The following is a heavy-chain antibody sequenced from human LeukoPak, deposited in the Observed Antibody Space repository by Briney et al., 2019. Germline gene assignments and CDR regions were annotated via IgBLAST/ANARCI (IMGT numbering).Heavy chain of an antibody. CDR3: ARYVRGSYFYMDV. CDR2: IKQDGSDK. D-gene: IGHD3-10*01. V-gene: IGHV3-7*01. J-gene: IGHJ6*03. Sequence: GGSLRLSCAASGFTFSSYFMSWVRQAPGKGLGWVANIKQDGSDKYYMDSVKGRFTISRDNAKISMYLQMNSLRAEDTAVYYCARYVRGSYFYMDVWGKGTTVTVSS. CDR1: GFTFSSYF.